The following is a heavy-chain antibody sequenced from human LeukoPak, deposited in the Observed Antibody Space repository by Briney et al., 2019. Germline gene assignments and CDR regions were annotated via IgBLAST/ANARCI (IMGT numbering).Heavy chain of an antibody. CDR1: GFPFSSHG. Sequence: GRSLRLSCAASGFPFSSHGMHWVRQAPGRGLEWVAVIWFDGSNTNYADSVKGRFTISRDNSKNTLYMQMNSLRAEDTAVYYCARGTSGPYCGVDVWGQETTVTVSS. V-gene: IGHV3-33*01. CDR3: ARGTSGPYCGVDV. J-gene: IGHJ6*02. CDR2: IWFDGSNT. D-gene: IGHD1/OR15-1a*01.